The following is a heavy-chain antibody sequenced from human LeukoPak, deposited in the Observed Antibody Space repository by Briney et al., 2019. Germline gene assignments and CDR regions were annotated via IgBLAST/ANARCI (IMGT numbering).Heavy chain of an antibody. CDR3: VRGAVGTGVWFDP. V-gene: IGHV3-74*01. J-gene: IGHJ5*02. D-gene: IGHD1-26*01. CDR2: INIGGATT. Sequence: PGGSLRLSCATSGFTFSGYWMHWVRQAPGKGLEWVSRINIGGATTNYADFVKGRFTISRDNAKNTLHLQMNSLRADDTAVYYCVRGAVGTGVWFDPWGQGTLVTVSS. CDR1: GFTFSGYW.